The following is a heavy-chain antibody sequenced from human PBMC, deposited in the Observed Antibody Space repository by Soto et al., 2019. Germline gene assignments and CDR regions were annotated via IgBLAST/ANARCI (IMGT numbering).Heavy chain of an antibody. Sequence: GGSLRLSCAASGFNFDDYAMHWVRQVPGKGLEWVSGINWNSVSIDYAAPVKGRFTISRDDSKNTLYLQMNSLKTEDTAVYYCTTPARVTMVPRSIGYWGQGTLVTVSS. CDR2: INWNSVSI. D-gene: IGHD3-10*01. CDR1: GFNFDDYA. V-gene: IGHV3-9*01. J-gene: IGHJ4*02. CDR3: TTPARVTMVPRSIGY.